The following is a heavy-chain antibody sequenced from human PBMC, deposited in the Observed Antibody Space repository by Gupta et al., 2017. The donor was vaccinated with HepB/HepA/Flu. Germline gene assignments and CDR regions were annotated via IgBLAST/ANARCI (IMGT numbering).Heavy chain of an antibody. Sequence: QVQLVESGGGVVQPGRSLRLSCAASGFTFSSYGMHWVRQAPGKGLEWVAVISYDGSNKYYADSVKGRFTISRDNSKNTLYLQMNSLRAEDTAVYYCAKGEYESFGVVTPFDYWGQGTLVTVSS. D-gene: IGHD3-3*01. CDR2: ISYDGSNK. CDR1: GFTFSSYG. CDR3: AKGEYESFGVVTPFDY. V-gene: IGHV3-30*18. J-gene: IGHJ4*02.